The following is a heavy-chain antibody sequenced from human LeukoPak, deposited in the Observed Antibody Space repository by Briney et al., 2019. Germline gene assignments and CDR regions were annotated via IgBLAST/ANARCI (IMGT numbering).Heavy chain of an antibody. CDR2: VTSDSGT. J-gene: IGHJ4*02. V-gene: IGHV3-48*01. CDR3: ARQEYYYDSSGYNGLDY. D-gene: IGHD3-22*01. Sequence: GGSLRLSCAASGLSFSTFGVSWVRQAPGKGLEWISYVTSDSGTFYADSVKGRFTVSRDNSKNTLYLQMNSLRAEDTAVYYCARQEYYYDSSGYNGLDYWGQGTLVTVSS. CDR1: GLSFSTFG.